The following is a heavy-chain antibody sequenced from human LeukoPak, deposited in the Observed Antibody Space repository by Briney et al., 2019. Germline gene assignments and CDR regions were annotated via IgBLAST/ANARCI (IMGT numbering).Heavy chain of an antibody. Sequence: SETLSLTCTVSGGSISSYYWSWIRQPPGKGLEWIGYIYYSGSTNYNPSLKSRFTISVDTSKSQFSLKLSSVTAADTAVYYCARRSWTRAFDYWGQGTLVTVSS. CDR2: IYYSGST. CDR1: GGSISSYY. CDR3: ARRSWTRAFDY. V-gene: IGHV4-59*01. J-gene: IGHJ4*02. D-gene: IGHD6-13*01.